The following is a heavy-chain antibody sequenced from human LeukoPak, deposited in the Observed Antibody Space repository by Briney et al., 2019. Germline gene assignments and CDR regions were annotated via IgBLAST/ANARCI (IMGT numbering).Heavy chain of an antibody. CDR3: AREKYDTSPDY. CDR2: IYYSGDT. J-gene: IGHJ4*02. V-gene: IGHV4-30-2*06. Sequence: SETLSLTCTVSGGSISTNGYYWSWIRQSPGKGLEWIGYIYYSGDTYYNPSLPSLKSRVTISVDRSRNQFSLKLNSVTAADTAVYYCAREKYDTSPDYWGQGTLVTVSS. CDR1: GGSISTNGYY. D-gene: IGHD2/OR15-2a*01.